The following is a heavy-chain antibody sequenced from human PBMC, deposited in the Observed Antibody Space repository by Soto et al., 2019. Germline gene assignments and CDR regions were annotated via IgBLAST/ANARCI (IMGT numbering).Heavy chain of an antibody. CDR3: ASVGDILTGRSFDY. CDR1: GGTFSSYA. V-gene: IGHV1-69*13. J-gene: IGHJ4*02. Sequence: GASVKVSCKASGGTFSSYAISWVRQAPGQGLEWMGGIIPIFGTTNYAQKFQGRVTITADESTSTAYMELSSLRSEDTAVYYCASVGDILTGRSFDYWGQGTLVTVSS. D-gene: IGHD3-9*01. CDR2: IIPIFGTT.